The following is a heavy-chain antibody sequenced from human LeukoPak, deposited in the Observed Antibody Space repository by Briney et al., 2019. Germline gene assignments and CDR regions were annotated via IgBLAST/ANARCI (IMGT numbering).Heavy chain of an antibody. CDR1: GFTFSSYW. J-gene: IGHJ6*02. Sequence: GASLRLSCAASGFTFSSYWMHWVRQAPGKGLVWVSRINSDGSSASYADSVKGRFTISRDNAKNTLYLQMNSLRAEDTAVYYCARVIAYYGMDVWGQGTTVTVSS. D-gene: IGHD3-22*01. CDR2: INSDGSSA. CDR3: ARVIAYYGMDV. V-gene: IGHV3-74*01.